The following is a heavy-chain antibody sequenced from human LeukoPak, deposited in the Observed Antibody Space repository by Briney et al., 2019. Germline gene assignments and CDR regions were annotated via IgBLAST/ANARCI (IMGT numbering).Heavy chain of an antibody. CDR1: GGSFSGYY. CDR2: IYYSGST. V-gene: IGHV4-34*01. CDR3: ARHPYWRELLASHFDY. J-gene: IGHJ4*02. Sequence: SETLSLTCAVYGGSFSGYYWSWIRQPPGKGLEWIGSIYYSGSTYYNPSLKSRVTISVDTSKNQFSLKLSSVTAADTAVYYCARHPYWRELLASHFDYWGRGTLVTVSS. D-gene: IGHD1-26*01.